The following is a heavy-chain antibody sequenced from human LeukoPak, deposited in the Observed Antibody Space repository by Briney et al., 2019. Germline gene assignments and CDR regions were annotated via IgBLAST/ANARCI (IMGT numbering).Heavy chain of an antibody. D-gene: IGHD6-19*01. CDR1: GGLISSSSYY. CDR3: ARTAGIAVAGSRQYFDY. V-gene: IGHV4-39*01. J-gene: IGHJ4*02. CDR2: FYYTGST. Sequence: PSETLSLTCTVSGGLISSSSYYWGWIRQPPGKGLEWIGSFYYTGSTYYNPSLKSRLTISVDTSKNQFSLELSSVTAADTAVYYCARTAGIAVAGSRQYFDYWGQGTLVAVSS.